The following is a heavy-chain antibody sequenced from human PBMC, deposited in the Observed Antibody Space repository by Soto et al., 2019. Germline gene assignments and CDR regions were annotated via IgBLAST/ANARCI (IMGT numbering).Heavy chain of an antibody. D-gene: IGHD2-21*02. J-gene: IGHJ6*02. Sequence: SVKVSCKASGFTFTSSAVQWVRQARGQRLEWIGWIVVGSGNTNYAQKFQERVTITRDMSTSTAYMELSSLRSEDTAVYYCAADDCGGDCYFRVNYYYYGMDVWGQGTTVTVSS. V-gene: IGHV1-58*01. CDR3: AADDCGGDCYFRVNYYYYGMDV. CDR1: GFTFTSSA. CDR2: IVVGSGNT.